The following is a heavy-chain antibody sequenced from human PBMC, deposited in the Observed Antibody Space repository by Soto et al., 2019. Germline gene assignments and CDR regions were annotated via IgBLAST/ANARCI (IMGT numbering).Heavy chain of an antibody. Sequence: EASVKVSCKASGYTFTGYYIHWVRQAPGQGLEWMGWINPNSGGTNYAQKFQGRVTTTRDTSISTAYMELSRLRSDDTAVYYCARTLWFGELSPLYYWGQGTLVTVSS. CDR2: INPNSGGT. CDR3: ARTLWFGELSPLYY. D-gene: IGHD3-10*01. J-gene: IGHJ4*02. CDR1: GYTFTGYY. V-gene: IGHV1-2*02.